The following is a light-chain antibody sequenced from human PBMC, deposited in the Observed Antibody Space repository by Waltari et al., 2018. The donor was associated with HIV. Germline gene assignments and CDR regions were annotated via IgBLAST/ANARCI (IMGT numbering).Light chain of an antibody. CDR1: SNDVGGYNY. CDR2: DVS. Sequence: QSALTQPRSVSGSPGQSVTISCTGTSNDVGGYNYVSWYQQHPGKAPTLMIYDVSKRPSGVPDRFSGSKSGNTASLTISGLQAEDEADYCCCSYAGSYSVVFGGGTKLTVL. J-gene: IGLJ3*02. V-gene: IGLV2-11*01. CDR3: CSYAGSYSVV.